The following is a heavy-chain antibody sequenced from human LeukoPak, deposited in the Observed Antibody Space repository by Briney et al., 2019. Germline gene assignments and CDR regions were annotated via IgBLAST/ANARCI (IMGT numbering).Heavy chain of an antibody. D-gene: IGHD1/OR15-1a*01. V-gene: IGHV3-33*01. Sequence: GRSLRLFCAASGFTFSSYGMHWVRQAPGKGLEWVAVIWYDGSNKYYADSVKGRFTISRDNSKNTLYLQMNSLRAEDTAVYYCATGITGTGFDYWGQGTLVTVSS. CDR1: GFTFSSYG. CDR3: ATGITGTGFDY. J-gene: IGHJ4*02. CDR2: IWYDGSNK.